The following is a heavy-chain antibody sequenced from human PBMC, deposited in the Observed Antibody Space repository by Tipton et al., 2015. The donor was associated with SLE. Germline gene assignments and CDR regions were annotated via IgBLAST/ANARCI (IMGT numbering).Heavy chain of an antibody. D-gene: IGHD3-22*01. CDR2: IDYSGST. Sequence: GLVKPSETLSLTCTVSGASISDYYWTWIRQFPGKGLEWIGYIDYSGSTNYNPPLKSRVTISVDTSKNQFSLKVSSVTAADTAVYYCARGGYYYHSGGDFDLWGRGTLVTVSS. V-gene: IGHV4-59*12. J-gene: IGHJ2*01. CDR1: GASISDYY. CDR3: ARGGYYYHSGGDFDL.